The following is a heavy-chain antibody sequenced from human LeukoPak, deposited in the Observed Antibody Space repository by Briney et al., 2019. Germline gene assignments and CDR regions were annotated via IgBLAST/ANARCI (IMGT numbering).Heavy chain of an antibody. D-gene: IGHD6-19*01. Sequence: GRSLRLSCAASGFTFSSYAMHWVRQAPGKGLEWVAVISYDGSNKYYADSVKGRFTISRDNAKNSLYLQMNSLRAEDTALYYCAKDKDSSGWYVDYWGQGTLVTVSS. CDR3: AKDKDSSGWYVDY. CDR2: ISYDGSNK. V-gene: IGHV3-30*04. J-gene: IGHJ4*02. CDR1: GFTFSSYA.